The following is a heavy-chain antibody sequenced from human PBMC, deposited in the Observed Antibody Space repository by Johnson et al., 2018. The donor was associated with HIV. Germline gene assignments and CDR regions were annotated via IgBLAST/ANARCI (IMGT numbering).Heavy chain of an antibody. V-gene: IGHV3-23*04. CDR1: GFTFSDYY. J-gene: IGHJ3*02. CDR3: ARAPECRRAVDI. Sequence: VQLVESGGGLVKPGGSLRLSCIASGFASGFTFSDYYMTWIRQAPGKGLEWVSTISGSGGSTYYADSVQGRFTISRDNSKNTLYLQMISLRAEDTAVYYCARAPECRRAVDIWGQGTMVTVSS. CDR2: ISGSGGST. D-gene: IGHD3-3*01.